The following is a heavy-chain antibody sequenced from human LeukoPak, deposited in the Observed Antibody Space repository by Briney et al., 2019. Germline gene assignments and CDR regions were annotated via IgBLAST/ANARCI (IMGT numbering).Heavy chain of an antibody. CDR3: ARGRQQQLVL. CDR1: GFSFSIYS. J-gene: IGHJ4*02. V-gene: IGHV3-48*02. Sequence: GGSLGLSCAASGFSFSIYSMNWVRQAPGKGLEWVSFISPSSSTIYYADSVKGRFTISRDDAKNSLYLQMNSLRDEDTAVYYCARGRQQQLVLWGQGTLVTVSS. D-gene: IGHD6-13*01. CDR2: ISPSSSTI.